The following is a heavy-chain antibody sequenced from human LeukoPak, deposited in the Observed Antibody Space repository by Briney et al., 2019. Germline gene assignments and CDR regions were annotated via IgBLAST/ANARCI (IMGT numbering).Heavy chain of an antibody. Sequence: GGSLRLSCAASGFTFTTYTMTWVRQPPGNGLEWVASISSSGSYIFYADSVKGRFTISRDNAKNSLFLQMNSLRAEDTAVYYCARDTYGDYAFDYWGQGTLVTVSS. J-gene: IGHJ4*02. CDR1: GFTFTTYT. D-gene: IGHD4-17*01. CDR3: ARDTYGDYAFDY. CDR2: ISSSGSYI. V-gene: IGHV3-21*01.